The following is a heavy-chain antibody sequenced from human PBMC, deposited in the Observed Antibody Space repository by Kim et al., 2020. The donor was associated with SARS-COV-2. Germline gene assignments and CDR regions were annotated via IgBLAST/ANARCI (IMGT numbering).Heavy chain of an antibody. CDR3: AKDLLDYGDYSLLDD. CDR1: GFTFSSYG. V-gene: IGHV3-30*18. CDR2: ISYDGSNK. J-gene: IGHJ4*02. D-gene: IGHD4-17*01. Sequence: GGSLRLSCAASGFTFSSYGMHWVHQAPGKGLEWVAVISYDGSNKYYADSVKGRFTISRDNSKNTLYLQMNSLRAEDTAVYYCAKDLLDYGDYSLLDDWSQGTLVTVSS.